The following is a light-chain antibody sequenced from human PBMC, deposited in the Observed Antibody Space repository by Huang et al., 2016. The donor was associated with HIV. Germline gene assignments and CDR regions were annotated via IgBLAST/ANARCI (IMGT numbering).Light chain of an antibody. CDR3: QQYNDWPPYT. J-gene: IGKJ2*01. CDR2: DAS. Sequence: EILMTQSPATLSVSPGERAALSCRASQSIGSNLAWYQQKPGQTPSLLIYDASIRASGIPARCSGSGSGTEFTLTVSILQSEDFAFYYCQQYNDWPPYTFGQGTRVEI. CDR1: QSIGSN. V-gene: IGKV3D-15*03.